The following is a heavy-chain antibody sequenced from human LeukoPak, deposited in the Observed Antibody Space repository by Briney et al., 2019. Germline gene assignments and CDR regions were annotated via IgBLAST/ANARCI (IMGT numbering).Heavy chain of an antibody. CDR3: ARGGGYSRSFDP. Sequence: GASVKVSCKASGYSFTGYYMHWVRQAPGQGLEWMGWINPNSGGTKYAQKFQGRVTMTRDTSISTAYMELSRLTSDDTAVYYCARGGGYSRSFDPWGQGTLVTVSS. CDR2: INPNSGGT. V-gene: IGHV1-2*02. D-gene: IGHD6-13*01. J-gene: IGHJ5*02. CDR1: GYSFTGYY.